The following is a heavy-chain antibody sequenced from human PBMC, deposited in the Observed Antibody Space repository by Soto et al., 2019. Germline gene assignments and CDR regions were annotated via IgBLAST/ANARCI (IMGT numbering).Heavy chain of an antibody. Sequence: XSLRISFATSGFPLSSYAQSWVRPAPVNGLGWVSAISGGGGSTYYADAVKGRFTISRDNSKNTLYLQMNSLRAEDTAFYYWANFSDTAMAFYYFDYWGQGTLVTVSS. V-gene: IGHV3-23*01. J-gene: IGHJ4*02. CDR1: GFPLSSYA. CDR3: ANFSDTAMAFYYFDY. CDR2: ISGGGGST. D-gene: IGHD5-18*01.